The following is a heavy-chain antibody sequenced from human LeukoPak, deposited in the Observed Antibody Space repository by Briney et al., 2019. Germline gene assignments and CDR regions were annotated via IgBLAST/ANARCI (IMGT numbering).Heavy chain of an antibody. Sequence: SETLSLTCTVSGGSLFSPHYHCRWIRQPPGKGLEWIGRIYYSGSTFYDPSLRSRVTISVDTSKNQFSLKLSSVTAADTTVCFCARHEGVVDNWGQGTPVTVSS. CDR3: ARHEGVVDN. V-gene: IGHV4-39*01. CDR1: GGSLFSPHYH. CDR2: IYYSGST. J-gene: IGHJ4*02.